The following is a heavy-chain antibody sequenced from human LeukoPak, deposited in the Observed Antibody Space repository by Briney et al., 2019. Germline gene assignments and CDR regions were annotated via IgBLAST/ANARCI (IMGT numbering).Heavy chain of an antibody. D-gene: IGHD3-10*01. Sequence: GGSLRLSCAASGFTFNTYAMSWVRQAPGKGLEWVSGIRSSGVSTYYADSVKGRFTISRDNSKNTLYLQMNSLRAEDPAVYYCAKEVRESAWYYFDYWGQGTLVTVSS. J-gene: IGHJ4*02. CDR3: AKEVRESAWYYFDY. CDR2: IRSSGVST. V-gene: IGHV3-23*01. CDR1: GFTFNTYA.